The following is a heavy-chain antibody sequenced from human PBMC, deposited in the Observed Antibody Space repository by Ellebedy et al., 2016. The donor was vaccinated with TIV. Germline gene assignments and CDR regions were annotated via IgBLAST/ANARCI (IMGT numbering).Heavy chain of an antibody. Sequence: GESLKISCAASGFTFNSYAMHWVRQAPGKGLEWVAMLLYDGTTKFYGDSVKGRFIISRDTSKNTLDLQMSSLRPEDSAVYYCAREAVETRRFLDYWGQGTLLTVSS. D-gene: IGHD4-23*01. CDR1: GFTFNSYA. CDR2: LLYDGTTK. J-gene: IGHJ4*02. CDR3: AREAVETRRFLDY. V-gene: IGHV3-30-3*01.